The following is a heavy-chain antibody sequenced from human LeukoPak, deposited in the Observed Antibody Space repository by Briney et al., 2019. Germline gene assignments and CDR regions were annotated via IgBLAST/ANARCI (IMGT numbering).Heavy chain of an antibody. CDR3: AKEGSHYGETNY. D-gene: IGHD4-17*01. Sequence: GGSLRLSCAASGFTVSSHYMSWVRQAPGKGLEWVAFVRFDGSNKYYAGSVKGRFTISRDNSKNTLYLQMNSLRPEDTAVYYCAKEGSHYGETNYWGQGTLVTVSS. CDR2: VRFDGSNK. CDR1: GFTVSSHY. V-gene: IGHV3-30*02. J-gene: IGHJ4*02.